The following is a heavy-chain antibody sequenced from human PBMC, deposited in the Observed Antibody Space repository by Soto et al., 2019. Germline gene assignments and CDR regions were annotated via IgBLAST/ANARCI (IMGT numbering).Heavy chain of an antibody. D-gene: IGHD5-18*01. V-gene: IGHV1-69*02. Sequence: SVKVSCKASGGTFSSHTISWVRQAPGQGLEWMGRIIPILGIANYAQKFQGRVTITADKSTSTAYMELSSLRSEDTAVYYCASGSSCCGYSYGYGHWGQGTLVTVSS. J-gene: IGHJ5*02. CDR1: GGTFSSHT. CDR3: ASGSSCCGYSYGYGH. CDR2: IIPILGIA.